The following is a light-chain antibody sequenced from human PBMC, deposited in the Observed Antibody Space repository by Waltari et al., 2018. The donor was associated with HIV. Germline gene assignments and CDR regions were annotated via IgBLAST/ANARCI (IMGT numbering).Light chain of an antibody. CDR3: GSRYSAGSSFG. J-gene: IGLJ1*01. CDR2: GKN. V-gene: IGLV3-19*01. Sequence: SSDLTQDPGVSVALGQTVRITCQGDSLRTYYAAWYQQKPGQAPILVVYGKNNRPAGIPDRLSGSTSGNTASLTITGAQAVDEADYYCGSRYSAGSSFGFGPGTKVTVL. CDR1: SLRTYY.